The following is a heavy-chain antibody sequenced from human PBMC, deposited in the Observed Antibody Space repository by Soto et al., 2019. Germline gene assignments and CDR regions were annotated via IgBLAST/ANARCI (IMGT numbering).Heavy chain of an antibody. CDR1: GASISTYC. Sequence: PSEPLSLTCTVSGASISTYCWTWIRQHPGKGLEWLGFVYSSGSTNYNPSLRGRVTISLDTSRNHFSLRLTSVTAADTAVYYGARGYRGKTTDPYYSGMDAGGRGTT. D-gene: IGHD5-12*01. CDR3: ARGYRGKTTDPYYSGMDA. CDR2: VYSSGST. J-gene: IGHJ6*02. V-gene: IGHV4-59*01.